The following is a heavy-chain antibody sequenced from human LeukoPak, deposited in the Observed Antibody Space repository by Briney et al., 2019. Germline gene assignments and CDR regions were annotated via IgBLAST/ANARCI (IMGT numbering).Heavy chain of an antibody. CDR2: ISYDGSNK. CDR1: GFTFSSYA. Sequence: GSLRLSCAASGFTFSSYAMHWVRQAPGKGLEWVAVISYDGSNKYYADSVKGRFTISGDNSKNTLYLQMNSLRAEDTAVYYCAREVIVVVPAATPYYYGMDVWGQGTTVTVSS. D-gene: IGHD2-2*01. V-gene: IGHV3-30-3*01. J-gene: IGHJ6*02. CDR3: AREVIVVVPAATPYYYGMDV.